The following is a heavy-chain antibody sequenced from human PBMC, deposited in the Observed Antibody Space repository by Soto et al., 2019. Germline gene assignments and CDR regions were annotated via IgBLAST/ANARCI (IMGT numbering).Heavy chain of an antibody. CDR2: ISGSGGST. V-gene: IGHV3-23*01. CDR1: GFTFSSYA. J-gene: IGHJ6*02. D-gene: IGHD6-25*01. CDR3: AKDLRSGSARGYYYYGMDV. Sequence: EVQLLESGGGLVQPGGSLRLSCAASGFTFSSYAMSWVRQAPGKGLEWVSAISGSGGSTYYADSVKGRFTISRDNSKNTLYLQMHSLRAEDTAVYYCAKDLRSGSARGYYYYGMDVWGQGTTVTVSS.